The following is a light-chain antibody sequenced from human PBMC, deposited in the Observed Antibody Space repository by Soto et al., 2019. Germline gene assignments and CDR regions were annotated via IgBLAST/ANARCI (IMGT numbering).Light chain of an antibody. CDR3: QQFGISPRT. CDR2: ASS. CDR1: QSLRSDF. Sequence: EIVLTQSPGTLSLFPGERATLSCRASQSLRSDFVAWYQQKPGQAPRLLIYASSTRATGIPDRFSGSGSGTDFTLTITILEPEDFAVYYCQQFGISPRTFGQGTKLE. J-gene: IGKJ2*01. V-gene: IGKV3-20*01.